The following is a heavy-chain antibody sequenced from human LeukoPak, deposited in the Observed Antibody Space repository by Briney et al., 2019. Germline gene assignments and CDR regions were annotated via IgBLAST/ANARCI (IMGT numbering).Heavy chain of an antibody. J-gene: IGHJ4*02. Sequence: GESLKISRKGSGYSFTSYWIGWVRQMPGKGLEWMGIIHPGDSDTRYSPSFQGQVTISADKSISTAYLQWSSLKASDTAMYYCARHPPYDSSGDLLDYWGQGTLVTVSS. CDR3: ARHPPYDSSGDLLDY. CDR1: GYSFTSYW. V-gene: IGHV5-51*01. CDR2: IHPGDSDT. D-gene: IGHD3-22*01.